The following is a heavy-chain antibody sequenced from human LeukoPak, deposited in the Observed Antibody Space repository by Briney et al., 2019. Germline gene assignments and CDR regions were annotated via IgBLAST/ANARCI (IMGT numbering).Heavy chain of an antibody. V-gene: IGHV4-59*01. CDR2: IYYTGRT. CDR3: ARLLDYDSSGDPDTFDI. Sequence: SETLSLTCTVSGGSISSDYWSWLRQSPGKGLEWIGFIYYTGRTRYNPSLQSRVTISVDTSRNHFSLKLRSLSAADTAVYYCARLLDYDSSGDPDTFDIWGQGTMVTVSS. D-gene: IGHD3-22*01. CDR1: GGSISSDY. J-gene: IGHJ3*02.